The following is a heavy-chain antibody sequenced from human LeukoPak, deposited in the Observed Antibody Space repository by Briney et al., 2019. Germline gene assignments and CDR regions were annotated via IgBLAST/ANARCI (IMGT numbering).Heavy chain of an antibody. J-gene: IGHJ6*02. CDR1: GGSISSYY. V-gene: IGHV4-4*07. CDR3: ARDYYDTSGEGMDV. D-gene: IGHD3-22*01. CDR2: IYTSGST. Sequence: SETLSLTCTVSGGSISSYYWSWIRQPAGKGLEWIGRIYTSGSTNYNPSLKSRVTMSVDTSKNQFSLKLGSVTAADTAVYYCARDYYDTSGEGMDVWGQGTTVTVSS.